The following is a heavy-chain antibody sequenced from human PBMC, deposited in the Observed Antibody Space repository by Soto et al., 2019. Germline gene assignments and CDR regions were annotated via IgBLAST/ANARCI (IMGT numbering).Heavy chain of an antibody. CDR2: VYYTGST. CDR3: ASRQRNDLRAGSWDP. CDR1: GGSIGSSIYY. J-gene: IGHJ5*02. Sequence: QLQLQESGPGLVKPSETLSLTCTVSGGSIGSSIYYWGWIRQPPGKGLDWIGTVYYTGSTYYNPSLKSRVTISVDTSKNQFSLKLSSVTAADTAVYYCASRQRNDLRAGSWDPWGQGSLVTVSS. V-gene: IGHV4-39*01. D-gene: IGHD6-25*01.